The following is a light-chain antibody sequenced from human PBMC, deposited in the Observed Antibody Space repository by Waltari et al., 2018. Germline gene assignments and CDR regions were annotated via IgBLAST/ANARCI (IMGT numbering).Light chain of an antibody. V-gene: IGKV3-20*01. Sequence: EIVLTQSPGTLSLSPGERATLSCRASQSVGRTLAWYQQKPGQAPGLLMYGASSRATGTPDRFRGSGSGTDFSLTISRLEPEDFAVYYCQHYVRLPATFGQGTKVEIK. CDR2: GAS. CDR1: QSVGRT. CDR3: QHYVRLPAT. J-gene: IGKJ1*01.